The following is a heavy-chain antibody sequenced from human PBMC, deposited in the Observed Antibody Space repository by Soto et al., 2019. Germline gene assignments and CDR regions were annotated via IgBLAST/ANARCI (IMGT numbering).Heavy chain of an antibody. V-gene: IGHV3-53*01. CDR1: GFTVSSNY. J-gene: IGHJ4*02. D-gene: IGHD3-22*01. CDR2: IYSGGST. Sequence: GGSLRLSCAASGFTVSSNYMSWVRQAPGKGLEWVSVIYSGGSTYYADSVEGRFTISRDNSKNTLYLQMNSLRAEDTAVYYCAKIASITMIVVQYYFDYWGQGTLVTVSS. CDR3: AKIASITMIVVQYYFDY.